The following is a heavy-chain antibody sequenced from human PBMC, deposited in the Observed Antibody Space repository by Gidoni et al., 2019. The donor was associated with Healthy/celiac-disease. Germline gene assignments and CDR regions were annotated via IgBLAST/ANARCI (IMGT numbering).Heavy chain of an antibody. Sequence: QMQLVQSGPEVKKPGTSVTVSCQASGFTFTSSAVQWVRQARGQRLEWIGWIVVGSGNTNYAQKFQERVTITRDMSTSTAYMELSSLRSEDTAVYYCAADGPIDGSYRLSESYYYYGMDVWGQGTTVTVSS. CDR1: GFTFTSSA. J-gene: IGHJ6*02. V-gene: IGHV1-58*01. D-gene: IGHD1-26*01. CDR2: IVVGSGNT. CDR3: AADGPIDGSYRLSESYYYYGMDV.